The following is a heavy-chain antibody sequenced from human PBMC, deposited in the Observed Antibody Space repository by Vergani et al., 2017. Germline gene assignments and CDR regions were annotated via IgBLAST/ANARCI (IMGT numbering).Heavy chain of an antibody. V-gene: IGHV3-21*01. CDR3: ARRMSAAVHSLDY. CDR1: GFSFSSYS. J-gene: IGHJ4*02. D-gene: IGHD6-25*01. Sequence: EVQLLESGGSLKQPGGSVRLSCAASGFSFSSYSMNWVRQAPGKGLEWVASISGSSSYVFYRDSVEGRFTITRDNAKKSVYLQMNSLRAEDTAMYFCARRMSAAVHSLDYWGQGTLVTVSS. CDR2: ISGSSSYV.